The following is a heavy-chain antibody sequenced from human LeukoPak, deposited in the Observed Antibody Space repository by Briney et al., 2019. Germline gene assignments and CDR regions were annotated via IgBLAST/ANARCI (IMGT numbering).Heavy chain of an antibody. V-gene: IGHV1-18*01. D-gene: IGHD3-10*01. CDR2: ISAYNGNT. CDR3: ARGITMVRGVIIYCGMDV. J-gene: IGHJ6*02. CDR1: GYTFTSYG. Sequence: ASVKVSCKASGYTFTSYGISWVRQAPGQGLEWMGWISAYNGNTNYAQKLQGRVTMTTDTSTSTAYMELRSLRSDDTAVYYCARGITMVRGVIIYCGMDVWGQGTTVTVSS.